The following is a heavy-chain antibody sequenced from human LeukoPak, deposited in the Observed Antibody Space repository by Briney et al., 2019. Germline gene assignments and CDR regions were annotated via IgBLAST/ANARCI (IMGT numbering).Heavy chain of an antibody. Sequence: ASVKVSCKASGYTFTGYYMHWVRQAPGQGLEWMGWINPNSGGTNYAQKFQGRVTMTRDTSISTAYMELSRLRSDDTAVYYCARADVLIREYYFDYWGQGTLVTVSS. J-gene: IGHJ4*02. CDR3: ARADVLIREYYFDY. D-gene: IGHD3-16*01. CDR2: INPNSGGT. CDR1: GYTFTGYY. V-gene: IGHV1-2*02.